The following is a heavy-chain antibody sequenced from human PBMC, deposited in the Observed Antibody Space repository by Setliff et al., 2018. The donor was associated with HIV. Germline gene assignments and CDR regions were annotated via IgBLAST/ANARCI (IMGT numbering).Heavy chain of an antibody. D-gene: IGHD6-19*01. Sequence: GGSLRLSCTASGFTFGDYAMSWVRQAPGKGLERVGFIRSRVYGGTTEYAASAKGRFTISRDDSKSIAYLQMNSLKAEDTAIYYCTRGVPAVTGYHFDYWGQGTLVTVSS. CDR3: TRGVPAVTGYHFDY. CDR1: GFTFGDYA. J-gene: IGHJ4*02. CDR2: IRSRVYGGTT. V-gene: IGHV3-49*04.